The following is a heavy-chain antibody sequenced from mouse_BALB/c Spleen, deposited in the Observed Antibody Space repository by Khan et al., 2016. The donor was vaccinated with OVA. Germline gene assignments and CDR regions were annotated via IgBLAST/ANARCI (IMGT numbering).Heavy chain of an antibody. CDR2: ISSGGDYN. J-gene: IGHJ3*01. D-gene: IGHD4-1*01. Sequence: DVHLVESGGDLVKPGGSLKLSCAASGFTFSSYSMSWVRQTPDTRLEWVASISSGGDYNYYPDSVQGRFTISRDNAKNNLYLQMSDLKSEDTAMYSCEYHLTGSFAYWGQGTLVTVSA. V-gene: IGHV5-6*01. CDR3: EYHLTGSFAY. CDR1: GFTFSSYS.